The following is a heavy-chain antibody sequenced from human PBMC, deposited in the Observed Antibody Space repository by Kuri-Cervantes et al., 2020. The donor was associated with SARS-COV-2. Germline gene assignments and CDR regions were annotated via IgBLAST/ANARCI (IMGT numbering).Heavy chain of an antibody. CDR1: GFTFSSYA. Sequence: GESLKISCAASGFTFSSYAMHWVRQAPGKGLEYVSAISSNGGSTYYANSVKGRFTISRDNSKNTLYLQMGSLRSEDTAVYYCARDDRVNDAFDIWGQGTMVTV. D-gene: IGHD3-22*01. J-gene: IGHJ3*02. CDR3: ARDDRVNDAFDI. CDR2: ISSNGGST. V-gene: IGHV3-64*01.